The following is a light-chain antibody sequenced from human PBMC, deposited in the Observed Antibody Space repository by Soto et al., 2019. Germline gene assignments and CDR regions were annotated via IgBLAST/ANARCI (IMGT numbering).Light chain of an antibody. J-gene: IGKJ1*01. CDR1: QCLXSSY. V-gene: IGKV3-20*01. CDR2: SAS. CDR3: QQYGSAPRT. Sequence: IVLTQSPGALSLSPGERVTLSCRASQCLXSSYRAGYLQKPGQAPRLRXASASSMATGSPDRLSGSGSVTDFTLTISRLDPEDFAVYYFQQYGSAPRTFGQGTKVDIK.